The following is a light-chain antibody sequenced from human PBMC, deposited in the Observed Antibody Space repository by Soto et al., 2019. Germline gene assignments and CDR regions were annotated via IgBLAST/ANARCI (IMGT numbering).Light chain of an antibody. V-gene: IGKV2-28*01. Sequence: DLVMTQSPLSLPVTPGEPASISCRSSQSLLHSNGYNYLDWYLQKPGQSPQLLIYLGSNRASGVPDRFSGSGSGTDFTLKISREAAEDVGVYYCMQALQTPRTFGQGTKVEIK. CDR1: QSLLHSNGYNY. CDR2: LGS. J-gene: IGKJ1*01. CDR3: MQALQTPRT.